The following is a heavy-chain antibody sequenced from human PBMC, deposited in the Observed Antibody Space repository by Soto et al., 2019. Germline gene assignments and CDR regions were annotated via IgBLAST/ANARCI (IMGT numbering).Heavy chain of an antibody. CDR3: ASSSGNYDSSGYPHFDY. CDR1: GRSFSGYY. CDR2: IYYSGST. J-gene: IGHJ4*02. D-gene: IGHD3-22*01. V-gene: IGHV4-34*09. Sequence: SETLSLTCALYGRSFSGYYWSWIRQPPGKGLEWIGYIYYSGSTYYNPSLKSRVTISVDTSKNQFSLKLSSVTAADTAVYYCASSSGNYDSSGYPHFDYWGQGTLVPSPQ.